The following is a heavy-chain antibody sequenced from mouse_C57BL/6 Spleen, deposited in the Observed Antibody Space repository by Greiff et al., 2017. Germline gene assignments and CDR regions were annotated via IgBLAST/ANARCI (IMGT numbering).Heavy chain of an antibody. J-gene: IGHJ3*01. CDR3: ARGNDGNPFAY. CDR1: GYTFTSYW. CDR2: IDPSESYT. Sequence: VKLQQPGAELVMPGASVKLSCKASGYTFTSYWMHWVKQRPGQGLEWIGEIDPSESYTNYNQKFKGKSTLTVDKSSSTAYMQLSSLTSEDAAVYYCARGNDGNPFAYWGQGTLVTVSA. D-gene: IGHD2-1*01. V-gene: IGHV1-69*01.